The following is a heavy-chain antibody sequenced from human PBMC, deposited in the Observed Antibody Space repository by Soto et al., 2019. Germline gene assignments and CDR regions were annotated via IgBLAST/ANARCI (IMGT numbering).Heavy chain of an antibody. J-gene: IGHJ4*02. V-gene: IGHV3-30-3*01. CDR1: GFTFSSYA. CDR3: ERETITSGKREYWANGVCYQPLDY. D-gene: IGHD2-8*01. CDR2: ISYDGSNK. Sequence: QVQLVESGGGVVQPGRSLRLSCAASGFTFSSYAMHWVRRAPGKGLEWVTIISYDGSNKYYADSVKGRFTISRDNSKNALNLQMNSVRDEDTAVYYCERETITSGKREYWANGVCYQPLDYWGQGTLVTVSS.